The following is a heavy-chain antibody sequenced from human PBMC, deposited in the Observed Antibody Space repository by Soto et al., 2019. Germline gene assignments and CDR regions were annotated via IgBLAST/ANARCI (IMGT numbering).Heavy chain of an antibody. J-gene: IGHJ6*03. V-gene: IGHV3-7*01. D-gene: IGHD2-2*01. CDR2: IKQDGSEK. CDR3: ARGGVVPAAMRKYYYYYMEV. Sequence: GGSLRLSCAASGFTFSSYWMSWVRQAPGKGLEWVANIKQDGSEKYYVDSVKGRFTISRDNAKNSLYLQMNSLRAEDTAVYYWARGGVVPAAMRKYYYYYMEVWGKGTTVTVSS. CDR1: GFTFSSYW.